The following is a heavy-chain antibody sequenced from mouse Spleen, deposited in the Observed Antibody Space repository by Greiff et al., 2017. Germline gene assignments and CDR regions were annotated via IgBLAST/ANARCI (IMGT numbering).Heavy chain of an antibody. CDR2: INPSTGYT. CDR3: AREVRLLDFDY. J-gene: IGHJ2*01. CDR1: GYTFTSYW. D-gene: IGHD2-13*01. Sequence: VQLQESGAELAKPGASVKMSCKASGYTFTSYWMHWVKQRPGQGLEWIGYINPSTGYTEYNQKFKDKATLTADKSSSTAYMQLSSLTSEDSAVYYCAREVRLLDFDYWGQGTTLTVSS. V-gene: IGHV1-7*01.